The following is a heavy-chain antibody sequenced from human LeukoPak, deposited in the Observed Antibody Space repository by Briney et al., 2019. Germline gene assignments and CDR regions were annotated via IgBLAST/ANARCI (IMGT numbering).Heavy chain of an antibody. J-gene: IGHJ4*02. V-gene: IGHV4-59*08. Sequence: SETLSRTCTVSGGSISTYYWSWIRQPLGKGLEWIGYISYSGSTNYNPSLKSRVTISLDTSKNQFALKLSSVAAADTAVYYCARSIIGTRSKFDYWGQGTLVTVSS. D-gene: IGHD1/OR15-1a*01. CDR2: ISYSGST. CDR3: ARSIIGTRSKFDY. CDR1: GGSISTYY.